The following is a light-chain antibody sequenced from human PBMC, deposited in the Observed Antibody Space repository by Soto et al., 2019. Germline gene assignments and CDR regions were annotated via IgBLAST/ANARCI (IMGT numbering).Light chain of an antibody. CDR3: CSYAVSCSYV. CDR1: SSDVGGYNY. CDR2: TVT. J-gene: IGLJ1*01. V-gene: IGLV2-11*01. Sequence: QSALTQPRSVSGSPGQSVTISCTGTSSDVGGYNYVSWYQQHPGKAPKLMIYTVTKRPSGVPDRFSGSKSDNTASLTISGLQVDYEADYYCCSYAVSCSYVFGTGTKVT.